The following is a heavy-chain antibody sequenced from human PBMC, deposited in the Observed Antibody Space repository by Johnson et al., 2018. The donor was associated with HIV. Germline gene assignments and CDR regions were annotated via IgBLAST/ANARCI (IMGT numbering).Heavy chain of an antibody. CDR2: IGTAGDT. J-gene: IGHJ3*02. D-gene: IGHD1-26*01. Sequence: VQLVESGGGLVQPGGSLRLSCAASGFTFSSFEMHWVRLATGKSLEWVSAIGTAGDTYYPGSVKGRFTISRDNSKNTLYLQMNSLRAEDTAVYYCAKSSRVSTTFDAFDIWGQGTMVTVSS. CDR1: GFTFSSFE. V-gene: IGHV3-13*01. CDR3: AKSSRVSTTFDAFDI.